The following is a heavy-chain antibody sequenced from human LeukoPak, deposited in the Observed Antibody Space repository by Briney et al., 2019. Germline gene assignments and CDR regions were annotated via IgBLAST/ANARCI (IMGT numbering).Heavy chain of an antibody. CDR3: ARGFRGNFDP. CDR2: ISSSGSTI. J-gene: IGHJ5*02. CDR1: GFTFSSYE. Sequence: GGSLRLSCAASGFTFSSYEMNRVRQAPGKGLEWVSYISSSGSTIYYADSVKGRFTISRDNAKNSLYLQMNSLRAEDTAVYYCARGFRGNFDPWGQGTLVTVSS. V-gene: IGHV3-48*03. D-gene: IGHD3-16*01.